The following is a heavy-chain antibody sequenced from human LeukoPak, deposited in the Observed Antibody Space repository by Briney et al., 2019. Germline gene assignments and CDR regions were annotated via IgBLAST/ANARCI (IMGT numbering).Heavy chain of an antibody. J-gene: IGHJ4*02. V-gene: IGHV3-21*01. CDR2: ISSSSSYI. CDR3: ATGSYYSDY. D-gene: IGHD1-26*01. Sequence: GGSLRLSCAASGFTFNSYDMHWVRQAPGKGLEWVSSISSSSSYIYYADSVKGRFTISRDNAKNSLYLQMNSLRAEDTAVYYCATGSYYSDYWGQGTLVTVSS. CDR1: GFTFNSYD.